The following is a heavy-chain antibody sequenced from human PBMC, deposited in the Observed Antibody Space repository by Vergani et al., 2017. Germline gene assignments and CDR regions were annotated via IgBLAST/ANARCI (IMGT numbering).Heavy chain of an antibody. D-gene: IGHD1-26*01. Sequence: QVQLQESGPGLVKPSQTLSLTCTVSGGSISSGSYYWSWIRQPAGKGLEWIGRIYTSGSTNYNPSLKSRVTISVDTSKNQFSLKLSSVTAADTAVYYCARVGLVGGVDYWGQGTLVTVSS. CDR2: IYTSGST. V-gene: IGHV4-61*02. CDR3: ARVGLVGGVDY. CDR1: GGSISSGSYY. J-gene: IGHJ4*02.